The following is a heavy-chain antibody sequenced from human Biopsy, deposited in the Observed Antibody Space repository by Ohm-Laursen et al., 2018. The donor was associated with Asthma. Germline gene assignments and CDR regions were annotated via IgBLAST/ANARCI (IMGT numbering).Heavy chain of an antibody. Sequence: SLRLSCSAIGFVFSQCGMHWVRQGPGKGLEWVALVSSDGHNKYYEDSVKGRFTISRDNPRNRLYLQINRLTVEDSAVYFCARQSGQDYGDSSGFDIWGQGTKVAVSS. CDR3: ARQSGQDYGDSSGFDI. V-gene: IGHV3-30*03. D-gene: IGHD3-22*01. J-gene: IGHJ3*02. CDR1: GFVFSQCG. CDR2: VSSDGHNK.